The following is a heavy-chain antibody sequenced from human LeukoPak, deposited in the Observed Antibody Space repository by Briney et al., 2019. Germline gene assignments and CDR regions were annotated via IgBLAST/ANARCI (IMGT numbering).Heavy chain of an antibody. V-gene: IGHV4-34*01. J-gene: IGHJ5*02. CDR1: GGSFSGYY. Sequence: PSETLSLTCAVYGGSFSGYYWSWIRQPPGKGLEWIGEINHSGSTNYNPSLKSRVTISVDTSKNQFSLKLSSVTAADTAVYYCARHHPVITPLAATDNWFDPWGQGTLVTVSS. CDR2: INHSGST. CDR3: ARHHPVITPLAATDNWFDP. D-gene: IGHD2-15*01.